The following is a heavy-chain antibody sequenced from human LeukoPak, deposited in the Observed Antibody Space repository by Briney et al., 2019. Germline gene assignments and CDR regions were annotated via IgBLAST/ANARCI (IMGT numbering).Heavy chain of an antibody. V-gene: IGHV3-48*01. CDR2: ISTSSGVI. J-gene: IGHJ4*02. CDR1: GFTFSDYG. CDR3: ARDKIVGPTTLDY. D-gene: IGHD1-26*01. Sequence: PGGSLRLSCAAYGFTFSDYGMNWVRQAPGKGLEWVSYISTSSGVIYDADSVKGRFTISRDNAKNSLYLQMNSLRADDTAVYYCARDKIVGPTTLDYWGQGTLVTVSS.